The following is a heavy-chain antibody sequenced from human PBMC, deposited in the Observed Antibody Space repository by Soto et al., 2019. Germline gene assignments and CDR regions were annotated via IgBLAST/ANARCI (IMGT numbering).Heavy chain of an antibody. CDR3: ARPPGYISDWYYFDL. CDR1: GYTFTSYA. V-gene: IGHV1-2*02. Sequence: GASVKVSCKASGYTFTSYATHWVRQAPGQRLEWMGRISPKSGGTNYAQKFQGRVSMTWDTSLNTAYMELSSLMSEDTAVYYCARPPGYISDWYYFDLWGQGTQVTVSS. D-gene: IGHD3-9*01. CDR2: ISPKSGGT. J-gene: IGHJ4*02.